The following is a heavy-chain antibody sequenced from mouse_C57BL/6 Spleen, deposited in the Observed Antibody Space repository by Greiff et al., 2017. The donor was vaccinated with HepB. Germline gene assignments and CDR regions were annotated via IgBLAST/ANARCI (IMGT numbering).Heavy chain of an antibody. D-gene: IGHD1-1*02. CDR1: GYTFTSYW. Sequence: QVQLQQPGAELVKPGASVKLSCKASGYTFTSYWMQWVKQRPGQGLEWIGEIDPSDSYTNYNQKFKGKATLTVDTSSSTAYMQLSSLTSEDSAVYYCARKGDYGDYFDYWGQGTTLPVSS. J-gene: IGHJ2*01. V-gene: IGHV1-50*01. CDR3: ARKGDYGDYFDY. CDR2: IDPSDSYT.